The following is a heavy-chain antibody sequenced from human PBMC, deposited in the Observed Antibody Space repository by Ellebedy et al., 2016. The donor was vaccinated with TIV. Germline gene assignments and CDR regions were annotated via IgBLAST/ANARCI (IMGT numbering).Heavy chain of an antibody. V-gene: IGHV4-39*01. D-gene: IGHD3-10*01. Sequence: SETLSLXCTVSGGSISSSSYYWGWIRQPPGKGLEWIGSIYYSGSTYYNPSLKSRVTISVDTSKNQFSLKLSSVTAADTAVYYCARHGWFRYYLNWFDPWGQGTLVTVSS. CDR1: GGSISSSSYY. CDR2: IYYSGST. J-gene: IGHJ5*02. CDR3: ARHGWFRYYLNWFDP.